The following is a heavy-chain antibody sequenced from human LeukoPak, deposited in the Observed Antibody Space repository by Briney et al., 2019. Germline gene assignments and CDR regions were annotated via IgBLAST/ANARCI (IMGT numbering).Heavy chain of an antibody. D-gene: IGHD3-16*01. CDR2: TRNKSNSDTT. CDR1: GFTFSDYY. CDR3: ARVSGGSGGATDY. V-gene: IGHV3-72*01. J-gene: IGHJ4*02. Sequence: PGGSLRLSCAASGFTFSDYYMDWVRQAPGKGLEWVGRTRNKSNSDTTLYAASVKGRFTISRDDSKNSLYLQMNSLKNEDTAVYYCARVSGGSGGATDYWGQGTLVIVSS.